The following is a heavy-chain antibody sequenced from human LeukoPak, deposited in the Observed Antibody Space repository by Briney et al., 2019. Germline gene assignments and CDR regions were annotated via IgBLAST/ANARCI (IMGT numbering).Heavy chain of an antibody. D-gene: IGHD3-10*01. CDR3: VNIQGSGSFYNNYYGMDV. CDR2: ISSNGGGT. J-gene: IGHJ6*02. Sequence: GGSLRLSCSASGFXFSAYAMHWVRQAPGKGLEYVSAISSNGGGTYYADSVKGRFIISRDNSKNILYLQMSSLRTEDTAVYYCVNIQGSGSFYNNYYGMDVWGQGTTVTVSS. CDR1: GFXFSAYA. V-gene: IGHV3-64D*09.